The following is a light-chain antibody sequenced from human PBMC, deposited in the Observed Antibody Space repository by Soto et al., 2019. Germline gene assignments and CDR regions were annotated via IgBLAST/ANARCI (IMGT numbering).Light chain of an antibody. Sequence: DIQMTQSPSSRSASVGDRVTITCQASQDISNYLNWYQQKPGKAPKLLIYDASNLETGVPSRFSGSGSGTDFTFTISSLQPEDITTYYCQQYDNLPLSLTFGGGTKVEIK. CDR2: DAS. CDR3: QQYDNLPLSLT. CDR1: QDISNY. J-gene: IGKJ4*01. V-gene: IGKV1-33*01.